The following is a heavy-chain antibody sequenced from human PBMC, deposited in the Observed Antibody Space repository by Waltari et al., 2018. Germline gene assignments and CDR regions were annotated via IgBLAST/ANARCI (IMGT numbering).Heavy chain of an antibody. D-gene: IGHD1-26*01. CDR2: IYHSGST. V-gene: IGHV4-38-2*01. Sequence: QVQLQESGPGLVKPSETLSLTCAVSGYSISSGYFWGWIRQPPGKGLEWIGSIYHSGSTNSNPSLKSRVTISVDTSKNQFSLKLSSVTAADTAVYYCARTWDPYYFDYWGQGSLVTVSS. CDR1: GYSISSGYF. J-gene: IGHJ4*02. CDR3: ARTWDPYYFDY.